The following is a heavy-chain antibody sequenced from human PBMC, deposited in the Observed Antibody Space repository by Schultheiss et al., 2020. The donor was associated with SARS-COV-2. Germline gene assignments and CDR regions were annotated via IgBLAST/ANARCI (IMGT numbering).Heavy chain of an antibody. D-gene: IGHD5-24*01. Sequence: SQTLSLTCTVSGGSISSYYWSWIRQPPGKGLEWIGYIYYSGSTNYNPSLKSRVTISVDTSKNQFSLKLSSVTAADTAVYYCARDRRDGYNYSYYYYNMDVWGKGTTVTVSS. CDR1: GGSISSYY. J-gene: IGHJ6*03. CDR3: ARDRRDGYNYSYYYYNMDV. V-gene: IGHV4-59*01. CDR2: IYYSGST.